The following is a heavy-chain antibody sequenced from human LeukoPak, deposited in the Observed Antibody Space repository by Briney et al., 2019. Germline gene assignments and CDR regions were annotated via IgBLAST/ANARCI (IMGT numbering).Heavy chain of an antibody. J-gene: IGHJ5*02. CDR1: GFTFSSYW. CDR2: IKQDGSEK. V-gene: IGHV3-7*03. Sequence: PGGSLRLSCAASGFTFSSYWMSWVRQAPGKGLEWVANIKQDGSEKYCMDSVKGRFTVSRDNAKNSLYLQMNSLRAEDTAVYYCARVDGHAHWFDPRGQGTLVTDSS. CDR3: ARVDGHAHWFDP.